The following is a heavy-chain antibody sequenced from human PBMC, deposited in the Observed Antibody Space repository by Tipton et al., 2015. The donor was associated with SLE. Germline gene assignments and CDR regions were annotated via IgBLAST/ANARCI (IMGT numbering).Heavy chain of an antibody. V-gene: IGHV3-7*01. J-gene: IGHJ4*02. CDR1: GLPFRNFW. Sequence: SLRLSCAASGLPFRNFWMSWVRQAPGKGLEWVANIKEDGSDKNYVDSVRGRFTISRDNAKDSMFLQMSSLRGEDTAQYYCAREISSGAFDYWGRGILVTVSS. D-gene: IGHD2-8*02. CDR2: IKEDGSDK. CDR3: AREISSGAFDY.